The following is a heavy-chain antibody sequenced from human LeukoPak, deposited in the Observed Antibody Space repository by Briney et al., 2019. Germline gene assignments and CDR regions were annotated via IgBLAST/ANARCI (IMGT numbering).Heavy chain of an antibody. V-gene: IGHV4-59*08. CDR1: GGSISSYY. D-gene: IGHD1-26*01. CDR3: ARRSGTYHAFDI. J-gene: IGHJ3*02. Sequence: SETLSLTCTVPGGSISSYYWSWIRQPPGKGLEWIGYIYYSGSTNYNPSLKSRVTISVDTSKNQFSLKLSSVTAADTAVYYCARRSGTYHAFDIWGQGTMVTVSS. CDR2: IYYSGST.